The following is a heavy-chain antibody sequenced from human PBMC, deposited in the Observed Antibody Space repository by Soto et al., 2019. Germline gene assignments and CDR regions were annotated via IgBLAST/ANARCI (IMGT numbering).Heavy chain of an antibody. D-gene: IGHD2-15*01. CDR2: INAGNGNT. CDR1: GYTFTSYA. J-gene: IGHJ4*02. V-gene: IGHV1-3*01. Sequence: QVQLVQSGAEVKKPGASVKVSCKASGYTFTSYAMHWVRQAPGQRLEWMGWINAGNGNTKYSQKFQGRVPITRDTSASTAYMELSSLRSEDTAVYYCARGPGGPAGPGDYWGQGTLVTVSS. CDR3: ARGPGGPAGPGDY.